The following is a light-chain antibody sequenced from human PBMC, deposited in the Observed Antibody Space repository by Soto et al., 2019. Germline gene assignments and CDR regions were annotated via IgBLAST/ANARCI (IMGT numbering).Light chain of an antibody. CDR3: SSYTSSSISYV. J-gene: IGLJ1*01. V-gene: IGLV2-14*01. CDR2: DVS. CDR1: SSDVGGYNY. Sequence: QSVLTQPASVSGSPGQSITISCTGTSSDVGGYNYVSWYQQHPGKAPKLMIYDVSNRPSGVSIRFSGSKSGNTASLTISGLQAEDEADYYCSSYTSSSISYVFGTGTKVTVL.